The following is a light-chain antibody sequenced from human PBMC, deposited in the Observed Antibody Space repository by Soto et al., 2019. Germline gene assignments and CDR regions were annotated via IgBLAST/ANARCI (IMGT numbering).Light chain of an antibody. CDR1: SSDVGGYNY. V-gene: IGLV2-14*01. Sequence: AVLTQHASVSGSPGQSITISCTGTSSDVGGYNYVSWYQQHPGKAPKLMIYEVSNRPSGVSNRFSGSKSGNTASLTISGLQAEDEADYYCSSYTSSSTPYVFGTGTKVT. CDR2: EVS. J-gene: IGLJ1*01. CDR3: SSYTSSSTPYV.